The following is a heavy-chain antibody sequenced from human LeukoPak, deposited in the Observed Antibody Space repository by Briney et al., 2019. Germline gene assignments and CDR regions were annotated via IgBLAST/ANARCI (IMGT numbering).Heavy chain of an antibody. CDR2: IKQDGSEK. V-gene: IGHV3-7*01. J-gene: IGHJ4*02. D-gene: IGHD2-8*01. CDR1: GFTFSSYW. Sequence: PGGSLRLSCAASGFTFSSYWMRWVRQAPGKGLEWVANIKQDGSEKYYVDSVKGRFTISRDNAKNSLYLQMNSLRAEDTAVYYCARELGVVFSYYFDYWGQGTLVTVSS. CDR3: ARELGVVFSYYFDY.